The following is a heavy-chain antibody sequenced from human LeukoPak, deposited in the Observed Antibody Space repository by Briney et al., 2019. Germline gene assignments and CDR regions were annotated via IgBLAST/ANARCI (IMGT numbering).Heavy chain of an antibody. V-gene: IGHV4-59*01. D-gene: IGHD5-12*01. CDR3: ARTGVVATSYFFDY. CDR1: GGSISSYY. J-gene: IGHJ4*01. Sequence: SETLSLTCTVSGGSISSYYWSWIRQPPWKGLEWIGFIYYSGSANYNPSLRSRVTISVDTSKNQFSLKLTSVTAADTAVYYCARTGVVATSYFFDYWGHGTLVTVSS. CDR2: IYYSGSA.